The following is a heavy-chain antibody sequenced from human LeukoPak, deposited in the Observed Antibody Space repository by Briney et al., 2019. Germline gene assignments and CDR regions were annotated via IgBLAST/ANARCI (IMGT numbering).Heavy chain of an antibody. Sequence: GGSLRLSCAASGFTFDDYGMSWVRQAPGKGLEWVSGINWNGGSTGYADSVKGRFTISRDNAKNSLYLQMNSLRAEDTAVYYCAKDNVDIVATIHFDYWGQGTLVTVSS. CDR3: AKDNVDIVATIHFDY. CDR2: INWNGGST. J-gene: IGHJ4*02. D-gene: IGHD5-12*01. V-gene: IGHV3-20*04. CDR1: GFTFDDYG.